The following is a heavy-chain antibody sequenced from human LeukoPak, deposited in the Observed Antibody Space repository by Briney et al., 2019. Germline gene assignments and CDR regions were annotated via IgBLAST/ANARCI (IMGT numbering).Heavy chain of an antibody. J-gene: IGHJ4*02. Sequence: ASVKVSCKASGGTFSSYAIGWVRQAPGQGLEWMGGIIPIFGTANYAQKFQGRVTITADKSTSTAYMELSSLRSEDTAVYYCASGYCSGGSCYSVFDYWGQGTLVTVSS. CDR2: IIPIFGTA. CDR1: GGTFSSYA. CDR3: ASGYCSGGSCYSVFDY. V-gene: IGHV1-69*06. D-gene: IGHD2-15*01.